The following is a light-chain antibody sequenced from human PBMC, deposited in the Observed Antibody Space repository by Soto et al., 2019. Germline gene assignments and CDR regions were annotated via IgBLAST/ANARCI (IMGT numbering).Light chain of an antibody. CDR3: QQHSNWPSIT. V-gene: IGKV3D-20*02. J-gene: IGKJ5*01. CDR1: QSVSSSY. Sequence: EIVFTHSPVTLSLSPGERATLSCRASQSVSSSYLAWYQQKPGQAPRLLIYGASSRATGIPDRFSGSGSGTDFTLTISSLEPEDFAVYHCQQHSNWPSITFGQGTRLEIK. CDR2: GAS.